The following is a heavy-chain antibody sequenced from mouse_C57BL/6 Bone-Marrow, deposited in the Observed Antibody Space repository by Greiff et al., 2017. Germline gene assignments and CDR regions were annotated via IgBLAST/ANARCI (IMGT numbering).Heavy chain of an antibody. CDR3: ARWGGDVGAMDY. V-gene: IGHV1-72*01. D-gene: IGHD3-3*01. J-gene: IGHJ4*01. Sequence: QVQLQQPGAELVKPGASVKLSCKASGYTFTSYWMHWVKQRPGRGLEWIGRIDPKSGGTKYNEKFKSKAPLTVDKPSSTAYMQLRSLISEDASVVYCARWGGDVGAMDYWGQGTSVTVSS. CDR2: IDPKSGGT. CDR1: GYTFTSYW.